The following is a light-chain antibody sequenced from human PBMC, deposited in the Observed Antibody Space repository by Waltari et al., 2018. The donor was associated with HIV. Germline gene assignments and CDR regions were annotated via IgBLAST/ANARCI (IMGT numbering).Light chain of an antibody. CDR3: QAWGNSTAL. CDR1: KLEEHY. V-gene: IGLV3-1*01. J-gene: IGLJ2*01. CDR2: QDE. Sequence: FELSQPPSLSVSPGQTASITCSGDKLEEHYVCWFQQRPGQSPVEVIYQDEKGPSGVPERFSGSNSGNTATLTISGTQTVDEAEYYWQAWGNSTALFGGGTKLTVL.